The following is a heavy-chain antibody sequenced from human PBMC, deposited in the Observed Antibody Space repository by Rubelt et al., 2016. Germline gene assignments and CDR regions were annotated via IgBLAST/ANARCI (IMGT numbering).Heavy chain of an antibody. J-gene: IGHJ4*02. CDR1: GGSISSYY. D-gene: IGHD6-13*01. V-gene: IGHV4-59*01. CDR2: IYYSGST. CDR3: ARNHTKRYSSSHRPFDY. Sequence: QLQLQESGPGLVKPSETLSLTCTVSGGSISSYYWSWIRQPPGKGLEWIGYIYYSGSTNYNPSLKSRVTKSVDTSKNQVSLKLGYVTAAETAVCYCARNHTKRYSSSHRPFDYWGQGTLVTVSS.